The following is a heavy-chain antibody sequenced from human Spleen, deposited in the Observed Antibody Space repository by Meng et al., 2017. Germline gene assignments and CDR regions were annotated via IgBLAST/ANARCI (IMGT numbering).Heavy chain of an antibody. CDR1: GFTVTSNE. CDR3: ARLTMVRGVIITWGAFDI. D-gene: IGHD3-10*01. Sequence: GESLKISCAASGFTVTSNEMSWVRQAPGKGLEWMGIIYPGDSDTRYSPSFQGQVTISADKSISTAYLQWSSLKASDTAMYYCARLTMVRGVIITWGAFDIWGQGTMVTVSS. J-gene: IGHJ3*02. V-gene: IGHV5-51*01. CDR2: IYPGDSDT.